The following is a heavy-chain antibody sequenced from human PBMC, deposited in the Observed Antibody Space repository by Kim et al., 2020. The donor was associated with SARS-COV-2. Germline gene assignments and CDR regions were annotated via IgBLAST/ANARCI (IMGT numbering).Heavy chain of an antibody. CDR3: ARGTSLRH. CDR2: IKQDGSEK. CDR1: GFTFTTYW. Sequence: GGSPRLSCAASGFTFTTYWMSWVRQAPGKGLEWVANIKQDGSEKYYVDSVKGRFTISRDNAKNSLFLQMNSLTAEDTAVYYCARGTSLRHWGQGTLVTVSS. V-gene: IGHV3-7*03. J-gene: IGHJ1*01.